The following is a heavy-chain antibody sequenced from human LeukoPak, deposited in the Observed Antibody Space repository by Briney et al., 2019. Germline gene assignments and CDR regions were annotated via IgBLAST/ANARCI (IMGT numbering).Heavy chain of an antibody. CDR1: GFTFSSYS. J-gene: IGHJ4*02. Sequence: GGSLRLSCAASGFTFSSYSMNWVRQAPGKGLEWVSSISSSSSYISYADSVKGRFTISRDNAKNSLYLQMNSLRAEDTAVYYCARERVPAMTDYWGQGTLVTVSS. D-gene: IGHD5-18*01. V-gene: IGHV3-21*01. CDR3: ARERVPAMTDY. CDR2: ISSSSSYI.